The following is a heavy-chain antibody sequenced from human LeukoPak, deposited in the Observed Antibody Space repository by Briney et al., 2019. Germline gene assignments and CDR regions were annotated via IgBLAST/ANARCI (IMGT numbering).Heavy chain of an antibody. CDR1: GFTFSSYD. CDR3: VKDRLYFDY. J-gene: IGHJ4*02. CDR2: ISGVGSST. V-gene: IGHV3-23*01. Sequence: GGSLRLSCAASGFTFSSYDMSWVRQAPGKGLEWVSGISGVGSSTYYADSVKGRFTISRDNSKSTLYVQMNSLRAEDTAIYYCVKDRLYFDYWGQGTLVTVSS.